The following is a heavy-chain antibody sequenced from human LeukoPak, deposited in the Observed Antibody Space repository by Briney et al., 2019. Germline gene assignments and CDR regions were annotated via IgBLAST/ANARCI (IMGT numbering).Heavy chain of an antibody. V-gene: IGHV4-61*01. CDR3: ARGPGSPSGDNYGRPLDY. Sequence: PSETLSLTCTVSGGSVSSGNYYWSWIRQPPGKGLEYVGYIYYSGNTNYNPSLNSRVTISVDTSKKQFSLKLNSVTAADTAVYYCARGPGSPSGDNYGRPLDYWGQGTLVTVSS. D-gene: IGHD5-18*01. CDR1: GGSVSSGNYY. CDR2: IYYSGNT. J-gene: IGHJ4*02.